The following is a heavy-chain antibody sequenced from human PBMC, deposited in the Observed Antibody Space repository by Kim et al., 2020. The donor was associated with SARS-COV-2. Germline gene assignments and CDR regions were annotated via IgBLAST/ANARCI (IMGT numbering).Heavy chain of an antibody. CDR3: ASSYTAMIRGGDY. D-gene: IGHD5-18*01. V-gene: IGHV4-34*01. J-gene: IGHJ4*02. Sequence: YSPSLKSRVTISVDTSKNQFSLKLSSVTAADTAVYYCASSYTAMIRGGDYWGQGTLVTVSS.